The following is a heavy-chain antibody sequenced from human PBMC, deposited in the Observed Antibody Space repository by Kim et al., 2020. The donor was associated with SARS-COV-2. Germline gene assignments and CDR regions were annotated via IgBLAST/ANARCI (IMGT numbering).Heavy chain of an antibody. Sequence: GGSLRLSCAASGFTFSTYAMSWVRQAPGKGLEWVSTLSNTRATTYYADSVKGRFTISRDNSKNTLYLQMNSLRAEDTAVYYCAKIQGPRYYDMDVWGKGTTVTVSS. V-gene: IGHV3-23*01. CDR1: GFTFSTYA. CDR3: AKIQGPRYYDMDV. CDR2: LSNTRATT. J-gene: IGHJ6*03.